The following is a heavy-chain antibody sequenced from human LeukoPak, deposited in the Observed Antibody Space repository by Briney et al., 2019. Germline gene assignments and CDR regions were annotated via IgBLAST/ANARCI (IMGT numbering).Heavy chain of an antibody. D-gene: IGHD6-19*01. Sequence: TGGSLRLSCAASGFTFSSNWMHWVRQAPGKGLEWVAVISYDGSNKYYADSVKGRFTISRDNSKNTLYLQMNSLRAEDTAVYYCAKIGSTVAGTGNYWGQGTLVTVSS. CDR2: ISYDGSNK. J-gene: IGHJ4*02. CDR3: AKIGSTVAGTGNY. CDR1: GFTFSSNW. V-gene: IGHV3-30*18.